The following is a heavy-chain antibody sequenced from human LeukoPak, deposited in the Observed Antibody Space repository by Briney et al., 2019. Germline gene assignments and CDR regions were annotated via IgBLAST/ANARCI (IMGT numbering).Heavy chain of an antibody. CDR2: FDPEDGET. Sequence: ASVKVSCKVSGYTLTELSMHWVRQAPGKGLEWMGGFDPEDGETIYAQKFQGRVTMTEDTSTDTAYMELSSLRSEDTAVYYCARRAGRGYSYNYYGMDVWGQGTTVTVSS. D-gene: IGHD5-18*01. CDR3: ARRAGRGYSYNYYGMDV. J-gene: IGHJ6*02. V-gene: IGHV1-24*01. CDR1: GYTLTELS.